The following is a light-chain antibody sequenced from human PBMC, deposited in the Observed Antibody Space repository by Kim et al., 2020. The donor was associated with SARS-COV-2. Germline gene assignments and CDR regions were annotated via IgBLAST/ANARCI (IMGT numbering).Light chain of an antibody. Sequence: ELTQPPSASGTPGQRVTISCSGSSSNIGSNTVNWYQQLPGTAPKLLVYSNNQRPSGVPDRFSGSKSGTSASLAISGLQSEDEADYYCAAWDDSLNGWVFGGGTQLTVL. CDR3: AAWDDSLNGWV. V-gene: IGLV1-44*01. J-gene: IGLJ3*02. CDR1: SSNIGSNT. CDR2: SNN.